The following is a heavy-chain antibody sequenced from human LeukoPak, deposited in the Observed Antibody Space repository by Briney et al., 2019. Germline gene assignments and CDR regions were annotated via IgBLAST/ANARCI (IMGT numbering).Heavy chain of an antibody. CDR1: GYSISSGYY. CDR2: FHYSGST. Sequence: PSETLSLTCTVSGYSISSGYYWGWIRQPPGKGLEWIGTFHYSGSTYYNSSLQSRVTMSVDTSKNQFSLKLSSVTAADTAMYYCASTLQRPDQNTDMLTPSTDYWGQGTLVPVSS. J-gene: IGHJ4*02. D-gene: IGHD5-18*01. CDR3: ASTLQRPDQNTDMLTPSTDY. V-gene: IGHV4-38-2*02.